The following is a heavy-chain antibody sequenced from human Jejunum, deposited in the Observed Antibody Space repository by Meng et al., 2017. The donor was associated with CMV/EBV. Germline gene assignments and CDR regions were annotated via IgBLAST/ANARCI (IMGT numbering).Heavy chain of an antibody. V-gene: IGHV1-18*01. Sequence: CTASGYTFSDSCIGWVRPAPGQGFEWLGRVNGDYAYPNDAQKFQGRITMTTDTSTSTAYMELRSLRYDDTAIYYCARDLFVQSLGMDYWGQGTLVTVSS. CDR2: VNGDYAYP. J-gene: IGHJ4*02. D-gene: IGHD3-3*01. CDR1: GYTFSDSC. CDR3: ARDLFVQSLGMDY.